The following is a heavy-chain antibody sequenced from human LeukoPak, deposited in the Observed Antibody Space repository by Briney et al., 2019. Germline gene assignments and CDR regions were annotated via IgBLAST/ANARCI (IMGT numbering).Heavy chain of an antibody. V-gene: IGHV4-59*01. Sequence: PSETLSLTCTVSGGSISSYYWSWIRQPPGKGLEWIGYIYYSGSTNYNPSLKSRVTISVDTSKNQFSLKLSSVTAADTAVYYCARGYGDPAAPDYWGQGTLATVSS. J-gene: IGHJ4*02. CDR3: ARGYGDPAAPDY. D-gene: IGHD4-17*01. CDR1: GGSISSYY. CDR2: IYYSGST.